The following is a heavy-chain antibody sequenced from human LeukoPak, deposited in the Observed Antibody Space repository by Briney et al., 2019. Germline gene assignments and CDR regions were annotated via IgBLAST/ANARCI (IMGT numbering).Heavy chain of an antibody. CDR1: GFTFSRHA. J-gene: IGHJ3*02. V-gene: IGHV3-64*01. D-gene: IGHD3-10*01. Sequence: GGSLRLSCVASGFTFSRHAMHWVRQAPGKGLEYVSAILSDRGTTYYANSVKGRFTISRDNSKNTLHLQMGSLRLEDMAVYYCARHRSGTYYDAFDIWGQGTMVTVSS. CDR2: ILSDRGTT. CDR3: ARHRSGTYYDAFDI.